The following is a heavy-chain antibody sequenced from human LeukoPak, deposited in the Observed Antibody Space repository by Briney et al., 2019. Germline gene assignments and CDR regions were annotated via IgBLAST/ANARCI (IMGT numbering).Heavy chain of an antibody. D-gene: IGHD2-2*01. CDR1: GYTFTGYY. V-gene: IGHV7-4-1*02. J-gene: IGHJ6*03. CDR2: INTNTGNP. CDR3: ARSDCSSTSCYFSSILTGYYPYYYYYMDV. Sequence: GASVKVSCKASGYTFTGYYMHWVRQAPGQGLEWMGWINTNTGNPTYAQGFTGRFVFSLDTSVSTAYLQISSLKAEDTAVYYCARSDCSSTSCYFSSILTGYYPYYYYYMDVWGKGTTVTVSS.